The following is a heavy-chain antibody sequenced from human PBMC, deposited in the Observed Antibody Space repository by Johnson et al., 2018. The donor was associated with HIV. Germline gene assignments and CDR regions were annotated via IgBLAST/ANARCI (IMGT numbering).Heavy chain of an antibody. J-gene: IGHJ3*02. Sequence: QVQLVESGGGLVKPGGSLRLSCAASGFAFSDCYMSWIRQAPGKGLEWISYISSSDSTIYYADSVKGRFTISRDNSKNTLYLQMGSLRAEDMAVYYCARGGGVVGNAFDIWGHGTMVTVSS. CDR1: GFAFSDCY. V-gene: IGHV3-11*04. D-gene: IGHD1-26*01. CDR3: ARGGGVVGNAFDI. CDR2: ISSSDSTI.